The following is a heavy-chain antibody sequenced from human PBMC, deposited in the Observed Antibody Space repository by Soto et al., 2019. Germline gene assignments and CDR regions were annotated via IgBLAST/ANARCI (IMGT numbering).Heavy chain of an antibody. CDR1: AYTFTSYT. CDR3: ARDPPRPDILTGPLVDY. J-gene: IGHJ4*02. Sequence: ASVKVSCKPSAYTFTSYTISWVRQGPGQRLEWMGRIIPILGIANYAQKFQGRVTITADKSTSTAYMELSRLRSEDTAVYYCARDPPRPDILTGPLVDYWGQGTLVTVSS. V-gene: IGHV1-69*04. CDR2: IIPILGIA. D-gene: IGHD3-9*01.